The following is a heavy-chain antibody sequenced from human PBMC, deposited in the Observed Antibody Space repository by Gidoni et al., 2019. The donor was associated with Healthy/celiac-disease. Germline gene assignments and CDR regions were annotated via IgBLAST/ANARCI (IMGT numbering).Heavy chain of an antibody. CDR3: AKEGRGGWEVYFDY. CDR2: ISGSCGST. D-gene: IGHD6-19*01. V-gene: IGHV3-23*01. CDR1: GFTFSSYA. J-gene: IGHJ4*02. Sequence: EVQLLESGGGLVQPGGSLRLSCAASGFTFSSYAMGWVRQAPGKGLECVSAISGSCGSTYYADSVKGRFTISRDNSKNTLYLQMNSLRAEDTAVYYCAKEGRGGWEVYFDYWGQGTLVTVSS.